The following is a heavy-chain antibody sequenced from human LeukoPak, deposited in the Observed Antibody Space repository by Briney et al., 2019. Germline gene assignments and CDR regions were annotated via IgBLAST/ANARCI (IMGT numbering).Heavy chain of an antibody. J-gene: IGHJ4*02. CDR3: ARDGPDYGDSPFDY. CDR2: IKQDGSEK. CDR1: GFTFSSYW. Sequence: GGSLRLSCAASGFTFSSYWMSWVRQAPGKGLEWVANIKQDGSEKYYVDSVKGRFTISRDNAKNSLYLQMNSLRAEDTAVYYCARDGPDYGDSPFDYWGQGTLVTVSS. V-gene: IGHV3-7*01. D-gene: IGHD4-17*01.